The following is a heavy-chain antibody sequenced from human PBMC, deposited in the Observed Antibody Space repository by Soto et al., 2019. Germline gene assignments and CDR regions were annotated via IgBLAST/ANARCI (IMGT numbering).Heavy chain of an antibody. CDR1: GFAFSSFW. V-gene: IGHV3-7*01. Sequence: GGSLRLSCEGSGFAFSSFWMSWVRQAPGKGLEWVANIKPDGSETHYAESVKGRFTISRDNAKNSLYLQMNSLRAEDSAVYYCARDYQAYWGQGTLVTVSS. J-gene: IGHJ4*02. D-gene: IGHD3-16*02. CDR2: IKPDGSET. CDR3: ARDYQAY.